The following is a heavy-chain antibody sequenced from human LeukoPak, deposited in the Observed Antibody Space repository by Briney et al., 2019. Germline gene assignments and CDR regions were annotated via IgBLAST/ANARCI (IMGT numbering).Heavy chain of an antibody. CDR3: ARGPEGYYYMDV. V-gene: IGHV1-69*10. CDR1: VGTFSSYA. CDR2: IIPIFGIA. J-gene: IGHJ6*03. Sequence: SVKVSCKASVGTFSSYAISWVRQAPGQGLEWMGGIIPIFGIANYAQKFQGRVTITADKSTSTAYMELSSLRSEDTAVYYCARGPEGYYYMDVWGKGTTVTVSS.